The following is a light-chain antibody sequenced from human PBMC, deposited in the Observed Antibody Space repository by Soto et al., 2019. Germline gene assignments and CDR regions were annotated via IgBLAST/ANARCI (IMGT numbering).Light chain of an antibody. CDR2: GAS. J-gene: IGKJ1*01. CDR1: QSVRSN. V-gene: IGKV3-15*01. Sequence: IVMTQSPASLSVSPGERATLSCRASQSVRSNLAWYQQKPGQAPRLLIYGASTRATGIPARFSGSGSGTEFTLTISSLQSEDFAVYYCQQSNNWPRTFGQGTKVDIK. CDR3: QQSNNWPRT.